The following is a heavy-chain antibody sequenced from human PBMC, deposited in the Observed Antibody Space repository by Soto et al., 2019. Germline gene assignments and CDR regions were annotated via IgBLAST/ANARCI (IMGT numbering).Heavy chain of an antibody. V-gene: IGHV1-8*01. CDR1: GYIFTNYD. Sequence: QVQLVQSGAEVKKPGASVKVSCKASGYIFTNYDINWVRQATGQGLEYLGWINPNSGNTGYVQKFQGRVTMTRNTSINTAYRERNSLRSEDTAVYYCARGIKDGDYARWVDPWGQGTLVTVSS. D-gene: IGHD4-17*01. J-gene: IGHJ5*02. CDR3: ARGIKDGDYARWVDP. CDR2: INPNSGNT.